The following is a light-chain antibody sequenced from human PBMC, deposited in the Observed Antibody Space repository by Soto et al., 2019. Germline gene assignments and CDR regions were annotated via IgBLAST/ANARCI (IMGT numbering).Light chain of an antibody. J-gene: IGLJ2*01. CDR1: SSDFGDYHF. CDR2: DVS. Sequence: QSALTQPASVSGSPGQSITISCTGTSSDFGDYHFVSWYQHLPGKAPKVMIFDVSDRPSGVSNRFSGSKSGNTASLTISGRQAEDEAVYYCSSYSTSSVVLFGGGTKLTVL. CDR3: SSYSTSSVVL. V-gene: IGLV2-14*03.